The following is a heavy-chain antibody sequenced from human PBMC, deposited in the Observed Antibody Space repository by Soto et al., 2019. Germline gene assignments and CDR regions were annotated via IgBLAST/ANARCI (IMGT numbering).Heavy chain of an antibody. D-gene: IGHD2-2*02. V-gene: IGHV1-2*02. Sequence: ASVKVSCKASGYTFTGYYMHWVRQAPGQGLEWMGWINPNSGGTNYAQKFQGRVTMTRDTSISTAYMELSRLRSDDTAVYYCARDEIGYCSSTSCYRYYYYGMDVWGQGTLVTVSS. CDR3: ARDEIGYCSSTSCYRYYYYGMDV. CDR2: INPNSGGT. J-gene: IGHJ6*02. CDR1: GYTFTGYY.